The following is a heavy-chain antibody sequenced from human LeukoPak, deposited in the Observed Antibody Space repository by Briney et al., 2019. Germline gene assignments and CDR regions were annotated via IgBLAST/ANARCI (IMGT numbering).Heavy chain of an antibody. CDR2: IYYSGST. Sequence: KPSETLSLTCTVSGYSISSSYYWGWIRQPPGKGLEWIGSIYYSGSTYYNPSLKSRVTISVDTSKNQFSLKLSSVTAADTAVYYCARRTPYNWFDPWGQGTLVTVSS. D-gene: IGHD1-14*01. J-gene: IGHJ5*02. V-gene: IGHV4-39*01. CDR1: GYSISSSYY. CDR3: ARRTPYNWFDP.